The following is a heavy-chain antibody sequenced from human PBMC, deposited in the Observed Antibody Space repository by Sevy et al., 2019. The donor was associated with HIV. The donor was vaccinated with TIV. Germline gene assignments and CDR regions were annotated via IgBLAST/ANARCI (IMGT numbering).Heavy chain of an antibody. V-gene: IGHV3-53*01. CDR1: EFTVSSNY. D-gene: IGHD1-26*01. J-gene: IGHJ6*02. Sequence: GGSLRLSCAASEFTVSSNYMSWVRQAPGKGLEWVSVIYSGGSTYYADSVKGRFTISRDNSQNTVYLQMNSLRAEDTAVYYCARGKFSGSYYSSLAQAYYGMDVWGQGTTVTVSS. CDR3: ARGKFSGSYYSSLAQAYYGMDV. CDR2: IYSGGST.